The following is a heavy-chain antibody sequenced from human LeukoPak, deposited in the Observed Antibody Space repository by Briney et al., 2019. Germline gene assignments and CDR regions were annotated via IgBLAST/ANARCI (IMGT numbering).Heavy chain of an antibody. CDR3: AKDAYDFLTHKTFDY. J-gene: IGHJ4*02. CDR2: ISWNSGSI. V-gene: IGHV3-9*01. D-gene: IGHD3-9*01. CDR1: GFTFNDYA. Sequence: GGSLRLSCAASGFTFNDYAMHWVRQAPGKGLEWVSGISWNSGSIGYADSVKGRFTISRDNAKNSLYLQMNSLRTEDTALYYCAKDAYDFLTHKTFDYWGQGTLVTVSS.